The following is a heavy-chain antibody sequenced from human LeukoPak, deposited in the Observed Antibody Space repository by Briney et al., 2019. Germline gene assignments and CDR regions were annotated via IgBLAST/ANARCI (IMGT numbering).Heavy chain of an antibody. CDR3: ARGSGFAGAFDI. V-gene: IGHV4-39*07. Sequence: PSETLSLTCTVSGYSISSSSYYWGWIRQPPGKGLEWIGSIYYSGSTYYNPSLESRVTISVDTSKNQFSLKLSSVTAADTAVYYCARGSGFAGAFDIWGQGTMVTVSS. CDR1: GYSISSSSYY. J-gene: IGHJ3*02. D-gene: IGHD6-19*01. CDR2: IYYSGST.